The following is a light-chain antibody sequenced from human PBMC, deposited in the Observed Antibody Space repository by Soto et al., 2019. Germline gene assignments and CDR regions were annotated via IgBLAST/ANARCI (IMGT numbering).Light chain of an antibody. Sequence: SASVGDRVTITCRASQGIGTWLGWYQQKPGKAPNLLISGASSLQSGVPSRFSASGSGTDFTLTITSLQPEDFATYYCQQTNSFPFTCGQGTRREIK. J-gene: IGKJ5*01. CDR2: GAS. V-gene: IGKV1-12*01. CDR1: QGIGTW. CDR3: QQTNSFPFT.